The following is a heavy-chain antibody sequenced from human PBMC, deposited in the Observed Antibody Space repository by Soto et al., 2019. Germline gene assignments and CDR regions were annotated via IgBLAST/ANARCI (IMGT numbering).Heavy chain of an antibody. J-gene: IGHJ4*02. V-gene: IGHV1-18*01. CDR1: GYTLTTYG. D-gene: IGHD2-15*01. CDR3: ARGPPTSCSGGSCYSHYFDY. Sequence: QVPLVQSGAEVKKPGASMKVSCKASGYTLTTYGISWVRQAPGQGLEWMGWISAYNGKNNYEQKFQGRVTMTTDTSTSIAYMELRSLRSDDTAVYYCARGPPTSCSGGSCYSHYFDYWGQGTRVTVSS. CDR2: ISAYNGKN.